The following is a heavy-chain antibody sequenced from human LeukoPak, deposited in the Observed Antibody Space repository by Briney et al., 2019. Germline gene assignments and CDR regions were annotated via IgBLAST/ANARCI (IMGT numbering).Heavy chain of an antibody. D-gene: IGHD3-22*01. CDR3: ARAPGDLYESSGADS. CDR2: IFNSGSS. J-gene: IGHJ4*02. CDR1: GAPSSANC. V-gene: IGHV4-59*13. Sequence: SETLSLTCSVSGAPSSANCWSWIRQSPGKGLEWIGYIFNSGSSNYNPSLRSRVTISVDTSKNQVSLKLSSVTAADTAVYYCARAPGDLYESSGADSWGQGTLVTVSS.